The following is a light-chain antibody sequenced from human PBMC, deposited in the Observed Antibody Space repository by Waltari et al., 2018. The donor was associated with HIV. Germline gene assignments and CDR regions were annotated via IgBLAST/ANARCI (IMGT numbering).Light chain of an antibody. V-gene: IGLV3-19*01. J-gene: IGLJ2*01. CDR1: SLRRYY. Sequence: SSELTQDPAVSVALGQTVRITCQGDSLRRYYASWYQEKPGQAPVLVIYGRNNRPSGIPDRFSGSSSGNTASLTITGAQAEKEADYDCNSRDSSVHHVGFGRGTTLTV. CDR3: NSRDSSVHHVG. CDR2: GRN.